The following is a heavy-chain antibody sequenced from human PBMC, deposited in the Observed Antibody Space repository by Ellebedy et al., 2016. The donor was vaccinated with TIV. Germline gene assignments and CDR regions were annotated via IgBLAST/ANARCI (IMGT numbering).Heavy chain of an antibody. CDR2: ITNGDRA. CDR3: AKLLAGD. J-gene: IGHJ4*02. V-gene: IGHV3-64*04. CDR1: GFTVRNYN. D-gene: IGHD3-10*01. Sequence: GGSLRLSXSASGFTVRNYNMQWVRQAPGKGLEYVSTITNGDRAYYADSVRGRFTVSRDTSKNTLYLQMYSLRAEDTAIYYCAKLLAGDWGQGTLVTVSS.